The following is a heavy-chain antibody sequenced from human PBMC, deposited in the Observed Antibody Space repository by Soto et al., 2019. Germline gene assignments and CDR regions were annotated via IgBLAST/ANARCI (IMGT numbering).Heavy chain of an antibody. J-gene: IGHJ4*02. D-gene: IGHD3-9*01. CDR1: GYDFTNYG. V-gene: IGHV1-18*01. CDR3: ARGHDILPGWKFTF. CDR2: ISAYNVNI. Sequence: QVRLVQSGAEVKKPGASVKVSCKTYGYDFTNYGINWVRQAPGQGLEWMGWISAYNVNIVYAQNFRGRATLTTDTSTGSDYLELRSLRSDDTAVYYCARGHDILPGWKFTFWGQGTLVTVSS.